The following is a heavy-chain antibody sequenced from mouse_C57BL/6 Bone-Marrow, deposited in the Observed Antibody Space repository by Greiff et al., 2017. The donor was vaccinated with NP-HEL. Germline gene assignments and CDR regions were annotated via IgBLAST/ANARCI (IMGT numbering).Heavy chain of an antibody. D-gene: IGHD4-1*02. CDR2: IWGDGST. CDR3: AMNNWDEGLY. J-gene: IGHJ2*01. Sequence: QVQLQQSGPGLVAPSQSLSIPCTVSGFSLTSYGVSWVRQPPGKGLEWLGVIWGDGSTHYHSALISRLSISKDNSKGQVLLKLNSLQTDDTATYYCAMNNWDEGLYWGKGTTLTVSS. V-gene: IGHV2-3*01. CDR1: GFSLTSYG.